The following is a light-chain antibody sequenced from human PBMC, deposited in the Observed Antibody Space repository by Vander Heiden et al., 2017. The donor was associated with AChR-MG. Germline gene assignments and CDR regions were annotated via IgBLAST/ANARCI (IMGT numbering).Light chain of an antibody. CDR1: QGINNN. V-gene: IGKV1-16*01. CDR3: QQDQSFPLT. Sequence: DIQMTQSPSSLSASVGDRVTITCRASQGINNNLAWFQQKPGKAPTSLIYHASNLQSGVPSAFSGSGSGTDFTLTISSLQPGDFATYYCQQDQSFPLTFGGGTKVEIK. CDR2: HAS. J-gene: IGKJ4*01.